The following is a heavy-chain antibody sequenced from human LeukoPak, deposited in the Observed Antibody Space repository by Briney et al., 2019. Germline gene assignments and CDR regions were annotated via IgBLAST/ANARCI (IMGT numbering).Heavy chain of an antibody. CDR2: INPSGGST. V-gene: IGHV1-46*01. D-gene: IGHD6-19*01. CDR3: ARDSGSSGWYHYYYGMDV. J-gene: IGHJ6*02. CDR1: GYTFTSYY. Sequence: ASVKVSCKVSGYTFTSYYMHWVRQAPGQGLEWMGIINPSGGSTSYAQKFQGRVTMTRDTSTSTVYMELSSLRSEDTAVYYCARDSGSSGWYHYYYGMDVWGQGTTVTVSS.